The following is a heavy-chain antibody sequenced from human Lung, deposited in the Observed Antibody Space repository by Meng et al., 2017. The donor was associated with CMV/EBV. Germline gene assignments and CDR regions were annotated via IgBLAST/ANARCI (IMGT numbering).Heavy chain of an antibody. D-gene: IGHD2-21*01. CDR1: GYTFIGYY. V-gene: IGHV1-2*02. CDR3: ARVQFLETANDAFDL. Sequence: ASVKVSCKASGYTFIGYYMHWVRQAPGQGLEWMGWIHPYTGDTNYAQKFQGRVIMTRDMSINTVYMELSRLRSDDTAVYYCARVQFLETANDAFDLWGQGQXVTV. J-gene: IGHJ3*01. CDR2: IHPYTGDT.